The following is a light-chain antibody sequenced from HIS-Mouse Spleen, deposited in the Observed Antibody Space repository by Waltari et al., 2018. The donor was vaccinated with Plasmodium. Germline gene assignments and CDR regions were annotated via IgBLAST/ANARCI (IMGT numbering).Light chain of an antibody. CDR3: QQYNNWSFT. Sequence: EIVMTQSPATLSVSPGARAPLSCRASQSVSSNLAWYQQKPGQAPRLLIYGASTRATGIPARFRGSGSGTEFTLTISSLQSEDFAVYYCQQYNNWSFTFGPGTKVDIK. V-gene: IGKV3-15*01. J-gene: IGKJ3*01. CDR2: GAS. CDR1: QSVSSN.